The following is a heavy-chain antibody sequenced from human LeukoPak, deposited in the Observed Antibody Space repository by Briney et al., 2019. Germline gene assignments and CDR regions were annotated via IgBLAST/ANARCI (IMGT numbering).Heavy chain of an antibody. CDR3: ARGGRYYDSSGYVIDP. Sequence: ASVKVSCKASGYIFTNNYIQWVRQAPGQGLEWMGIINPSGGSAHYAQQFQGRVTMTSDTSTTTIYMELNSLRSEDTAVYYCARGGRYYDSSGYVIDPWGQGTLVTVSS. CDR2: INPSGGSA. D-gene: IGHD3-22*01. J-gene: IGHJ5*02. V-gene: IGHV1-46*01. CDR1: GYIFTNNY.